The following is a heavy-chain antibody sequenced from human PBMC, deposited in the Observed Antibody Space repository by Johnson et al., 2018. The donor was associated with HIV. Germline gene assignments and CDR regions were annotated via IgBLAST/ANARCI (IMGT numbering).Heavy chain of an antibody. V-gene: IGHV3-30*19. D-gene: IGHD1-26*01. J-gene: IGHJ3*02. CDR1: GFTFSSYG. Sequence: QVLLVESGGGLVQPGGSLRLSCAASGFTFSSYGMHWVRQAPGKGLEWVAVISYDGSNKYYADSVKGRFTIYRDNAKNSLYLQMNSLRAEDTAVYYCVSREWELHAFDIWGQGTMVTVSS. CDR3: VSREWELHAFDI. CDR2: ISYDGSNK.